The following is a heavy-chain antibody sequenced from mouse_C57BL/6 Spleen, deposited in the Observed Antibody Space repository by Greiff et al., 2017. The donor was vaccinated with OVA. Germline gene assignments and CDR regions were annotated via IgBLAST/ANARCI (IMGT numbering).Heavy chain of an antibody. CDR1: GYTFTSYW. D-gene: IGHD4-1*01. CDR3: AIHDSGAIDLFDY. CDR2: IHPNSGST. V-gene: IGHV1-64*01. J-gene: IGHJ2*01. Sequence: QVQLQQPGAELVKPGASVKLSCKASGYTFTSYWMHWVKQRPGQGLEWIGMIHPNSGSTNYNEKFKSKATLTVDKSSSTAYMQLSSLTSEDSAVYYCAIHDSGAIDLFDYWGQGTTLTVSS.